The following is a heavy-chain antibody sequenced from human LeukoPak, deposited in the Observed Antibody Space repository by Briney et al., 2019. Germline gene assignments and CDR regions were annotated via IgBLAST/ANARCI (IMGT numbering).Heavy chain of an antibody. CDR3: ARDRITYSSSWYFYYYYGMDV. Sequence: SETLSLTCTVSGASISGHYLTWLRQPPGKGLEWIGYISHIGSTNYNPSLKSRVTMSVDTSKNQFSLKLSSVTAADTAVYYCARDRITYSSSWYFYYYYGMDVWGQGTTVTVSS. CDR2: ISHIGST. J-gene: IGHJ6*02. CDR1: GASISGHY. D-gene: IGHD6-13*01. V-gene: IGHV4-59*11.